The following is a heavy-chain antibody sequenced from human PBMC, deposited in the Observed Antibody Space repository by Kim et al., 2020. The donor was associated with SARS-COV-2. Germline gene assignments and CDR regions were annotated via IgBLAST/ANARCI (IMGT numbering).Heavy chain of an antibody. CDR2: TYYSGVT. J-gene: IGHJ5*02. CDR3: ARTHENYDNWDDP. Sequence: SETLSLTCSVSGGSMNRDDSCGSWIRQSPGKGLEWIGYTYYSGVTLYNPSLKSRLTISVDKSNNQYSLTLSSVTAADTAVYYCARTHENYDNWDDPWGQGTLVIVSS. D-gene: IGHD3-9*01. V-gene: IGHV4-30-4*01. CDR1: GGSMNRDDSC.